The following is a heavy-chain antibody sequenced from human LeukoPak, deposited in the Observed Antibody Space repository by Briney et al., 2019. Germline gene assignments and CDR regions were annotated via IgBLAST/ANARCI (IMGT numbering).Heavy chain of an antibody. Sequence: GGSLRLSCAASGSTVSSNYMSWVRQAPGKGLEWVSVIYSGGSTYYADSVKGRFTISRDNSKNTLYLQMNSLRAEDTAVYYCARVGRFKRNYDFWSGYYYFDYWGQGTLVTVSS. V-gene: IGHV3-66*01. CDR1: GSTVSSNY. D-gene: IGHD3-3*01. J-gene: IGHJ4*02. CDR2: IYSGGST. CDR3: ARVGRFKRNYDFWSGYYYFDY.